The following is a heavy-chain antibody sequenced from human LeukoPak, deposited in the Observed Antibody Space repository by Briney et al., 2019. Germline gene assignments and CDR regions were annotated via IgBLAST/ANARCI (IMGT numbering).Heavy chain of an antibody. V-gene: IGHV3-74*01. J-gene: IGHJ6*03. D-gene: IGHD3-16*02. CDR2: ILADGKYADGTST. Sequence: GGSLRLSCAASGFIFSSSGMHWLRQAPGKGLVWVSRILADGKYADGTSTSYADSVRGRFTISRDNAKNTVYLQMNSLRAEDTALYYCARSFIHRYYYYYMDVWGKGTTVTVSS. CDR3: ARSFIHRYYYYYMDV. CDR1: GFIFSSSG.